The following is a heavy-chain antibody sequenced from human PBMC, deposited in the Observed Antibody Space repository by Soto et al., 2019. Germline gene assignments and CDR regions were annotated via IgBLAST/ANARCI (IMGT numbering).Heavy chain of an antibody. CDR1: GFTFSSYG. J-gene: IGHJ4*02. Sequence: VQLVESGGGVVQPGRSLRLSCAASGFTFSSYGMHWVRQAPGKGLEWVAVIWYDGSNKYYADSVKGRFTISRDNSKNTLYLQMNSLRAEDTAVYYYARESTVTTSLYYFDYWGQGTLVTVSS. D-gene: IGHD4-17*01. V-gene: IGHV3-33*01. CDR2: IWYDGSNK. CDR3: ARESTVTTSLYYFDY.